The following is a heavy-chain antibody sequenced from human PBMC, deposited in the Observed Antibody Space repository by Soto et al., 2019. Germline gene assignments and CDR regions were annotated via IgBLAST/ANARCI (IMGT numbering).Heavy chain of an antibody. CDR3: TRGYCSSTNCYANWFDP. D-gene: IGHD2-2*01. J-gene: IGHJ5*02. CDR1: GLTVSSSY. V-gene: IGHV3-66*01. CDR2: IYSAGGT. Sequence: EVQLVESGGGLVQPGGSLRLSCAASGLTVSSSYMSWVRQAPGKGLEWVSLIYSAGGTHYADSVKGRFTISRDNSKNTLYHQMNSLRAEDTAVYYCTRGYCSSTNCYANWFDPWGQGTLVTVSS.